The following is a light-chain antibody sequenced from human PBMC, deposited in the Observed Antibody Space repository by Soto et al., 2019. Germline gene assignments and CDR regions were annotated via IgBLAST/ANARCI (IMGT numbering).Light chain of an antibody. CDR1: QTVSSSY. J-gene: IGKJ1*01. V-gene: IGKV3-20*01. CDR3: QQYGRSSPVK. Sequence: EIVLTQSPGTLSLSPGERATLSCRASQTVSSSYLAWYQQKPGQAPRLLIYGASTRAAGIPDRFSGSGSGTDLTLTISRLEPEDFAVYYCQQYGRSSPVKVGQGTKVDIK. CDR2: GAS.